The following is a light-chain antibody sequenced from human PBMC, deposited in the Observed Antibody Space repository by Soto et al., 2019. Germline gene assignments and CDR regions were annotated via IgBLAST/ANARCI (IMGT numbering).Light chain of an antibody. CDR2: KTS. V-gene: IGKV1-5*03. Sequence: DVQMTQPPSTLSASVGTRVPTTSRASKTINTWLAWYQQRPGKAPTFLIYKTSTLETGVPSRFSGSGSGTEFTLTISSLQPEDFAIYYCQQYNTYPWTFGQGTRVES. CDR3: QQYNTYPWT. CDR1: KTINTW. J-gene: IGKJ1*01.